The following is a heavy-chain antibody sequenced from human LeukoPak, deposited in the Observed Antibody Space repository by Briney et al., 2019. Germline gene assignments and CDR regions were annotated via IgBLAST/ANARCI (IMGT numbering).Heavy chain of an antibody. J-gene: IGHJ4*02. V-gene: IGHV1-24*01. CDR3: ATVPYYDFWSGYYTPLVY. CDR1: GYTLTELS. Sequence: GASVKVSCKVSGYTLTELSMHWVRQAPGKGLEWMGGFDPEDGETIYAQKFQGRVTMTVDTSTDTAYMELSSLRSEDTAVYYCATVPYYDFWSGYYTPLVYWGQGTLVTVSS. CDR2: FDPEDGET. D-gene: IGHD3-3*01.